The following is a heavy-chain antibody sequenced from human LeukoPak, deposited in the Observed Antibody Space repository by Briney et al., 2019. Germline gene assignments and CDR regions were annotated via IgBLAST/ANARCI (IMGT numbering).Heavy chain of an antibody. V-gene: IGHV1-69*05. Sequence: SVKVSCKASGCTFSSYAISWVRQAPGQGLEWMGRIIAIFGTANYAQKFQGRVTITTDESTSTAYMELSSLRSEDTAVYYCALIAVGATIGGYWGQGTLVTVSS. J-gene: IGHJ4*02. CDR2: IIAIFGTA. CDR3: ALIAVGATIGGY. CDR1: GCTFSSYA. D-gene: IGHD1-26*01.